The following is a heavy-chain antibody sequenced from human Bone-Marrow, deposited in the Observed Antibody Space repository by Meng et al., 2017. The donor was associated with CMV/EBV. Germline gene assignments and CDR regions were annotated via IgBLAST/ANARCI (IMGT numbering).Heavy chain of an antibody. Sequence: SVKVSCKASRVTFSSYAINWVRQAPGQGLEWMGEIIPVFSTTNYAQKFQGRVTITTDESTSTTYMDLRSLRSDDTAVYYCAVEEGYTYGRGGYSVSWGQGSLVTVSS. CDR3: AVEEGYTYGRGGYSVS. CDR2: IIPVFSTT. J-gene: IGHJ4*02. V-gene: IGHV1-69*05. CDR1: RVTFSSYA. D-gene: IGHD5-18*01.